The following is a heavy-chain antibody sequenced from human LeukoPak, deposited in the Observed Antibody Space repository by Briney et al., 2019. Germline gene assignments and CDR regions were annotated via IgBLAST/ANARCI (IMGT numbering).Heavy chain of an antibody. V-gene: IGHV4-30-4*08. J-gene: IGHJ5*02. Sequence: PSQTLSLTCTVSGGSISSGDYYWSWIRQPPGKGLEWIGYIYYSGSTYYNPSLKSRVTISVDTSKNQFSLKLSSVTAADTAVYYCARSFIPGIAAAGGTWGQGTLVTVSS. CDR2: IYYSGST. D-gene: IGHD6-13*01. CDR1: GGSISSGDYY. CDR3: ARSFIPGIAAAGGT.